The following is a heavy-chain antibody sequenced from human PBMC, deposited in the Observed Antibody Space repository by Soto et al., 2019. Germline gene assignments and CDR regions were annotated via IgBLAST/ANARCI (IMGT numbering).Heavy chain of an antibody. V-gene: IGHV3-64*01. D-gene: IGHD3-10*01. CDR1: GFTFSSYA. J-gene: IGHJ6*03. Sequence: GGSLRLSCAASGFTFSSYAMHWVRQAPGKGLEYVSAISSNGGSTYYANSVKGRFTISRDNSKNTLYLQMGSLRAEDMAVYYCARKYYYGSGSYSMGYYYMDVWGKRTTVTVSS. CDR2: ISSNGGST. CDR3: ARKYYYGSGSYSMGYYYMDV.